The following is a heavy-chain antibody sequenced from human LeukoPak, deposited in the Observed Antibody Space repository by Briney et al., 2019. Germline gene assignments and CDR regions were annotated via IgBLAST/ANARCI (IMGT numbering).Heavy chain of an antibody. CDR2: IIPILGIA. J-gene: IGHJ5*02. V-gene: IGHV1-69*04. D-gene: IGHD6-13*01. CDR1: GGTFSSYA. CDR3: AREMVTLAAAGTNPYPFDP. Sequence: SVKVSCKASGGTFSSYAISWVRQAPGQGLEWMGRIIPILGIANYAQKFQGRVTITADKSTSTAYMELSSLRSEDTAVCYCAREMVTLAAAGTNPYPFDPWGQGTLVTVSS.